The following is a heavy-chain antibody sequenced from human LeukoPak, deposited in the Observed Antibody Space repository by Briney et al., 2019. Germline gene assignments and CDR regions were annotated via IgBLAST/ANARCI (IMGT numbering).Heavy chain of an antibody. D-gene: IGHD3-9*01. CDR2: INPNSGGT. V-gene: IGHV1-2*02. CDR3: ARTRYFVWLFPPDY. J-gene: IGHJ4*02. CDR1: GYTFTGYY. Sequence: ASVKVSCKASGYTFTGYYMHWVRQAPGQGLEWMGWINPNSGGTNYAQKFQGRVTMTRDTSISTAYMELSRLRSDDTAVYYCARTRYFVWLFPPDYWGQGTLVTVSS.